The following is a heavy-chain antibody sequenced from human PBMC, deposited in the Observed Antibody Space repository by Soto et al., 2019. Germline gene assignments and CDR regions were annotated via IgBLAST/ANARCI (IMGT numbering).Heavy chain of an antibody. Sequence: GASVKVSCKASGGTLSSYAISWVPQAPGQGLEWMGGIIPIFGTANYAQKFQGRVTITADESTSTAYMELSSLRSEDTAVYYCARDRTLLGYSSSEGFDPWGQGTLVTVSS. CDR1: GGTLSSYA. J-gene: IGHJ5*02. V-gene: IGHV1-69*13. D-gene: IGHD6-6*01. CDR3: ARDRTLLGYSSSEGFDP. CDR2: IIPIFGTA.